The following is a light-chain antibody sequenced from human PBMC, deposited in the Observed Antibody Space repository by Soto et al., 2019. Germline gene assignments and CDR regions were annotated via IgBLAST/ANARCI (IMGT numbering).Light chain of an antibody. Sequence: QSVRTQQPSASGTPGQRVSISCSGSGSSIGTNTVNWYRQLPGTAPKLLIYANNQRPSGVPDRFSGSKSGTSASLAISGLQSEDEAEYYCAAWDGSLNNVLFGGGTKLTVL. J-gene: IGLJ2*01. V-gene: IGLV1-44*01. CDR3: AAWDGSLNNVL. CDR2: ANN. CDR1: GSSIGTNT.